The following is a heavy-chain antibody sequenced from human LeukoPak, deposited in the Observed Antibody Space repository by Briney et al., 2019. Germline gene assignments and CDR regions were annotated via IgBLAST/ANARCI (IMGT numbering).Heavy chain of an antibody. V-gene: IGHV3-66*01. CDR1: GFTVSSDY. Sequence: PGGSLRLSCAASGFTVSSDYMSWVRQAPGKGLEWVSVIYSGGSTYYADSVKGRFTISRDNSKNTLYLQMNSLRAEDTAVYYCARDRYYGSGSFYWGQGTLVTVSS. CDR3: ARDRYYGSGSFY. J-gene: IGHJ4*02. CDR2: IYSGGST. D-gene: IGHD3-10*01.